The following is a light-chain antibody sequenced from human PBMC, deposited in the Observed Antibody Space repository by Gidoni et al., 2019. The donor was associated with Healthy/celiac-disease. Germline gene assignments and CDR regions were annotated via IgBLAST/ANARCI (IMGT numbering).Light chain of an antibody. CDR2: DAS. CDR3: QQYDNLPL. CDR1: QDISNY. V-gene: IGKV1-33*01. Sequence: DIQMTQSPSSLSASVGDRVTITCQASQDISNYLNWYQQKPGKAPKLLIYDASNLETGVPSRFSGSGSGTDFTFTISSLQPEDIATYYCQQYDNLPLFXAXTKVDIK. J-gene: IGKJ3*01.